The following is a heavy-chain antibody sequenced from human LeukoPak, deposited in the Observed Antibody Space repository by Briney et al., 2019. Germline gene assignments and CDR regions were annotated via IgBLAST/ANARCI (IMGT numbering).Heavy chain of an antibody. CDR1: GITFSSYG. V-gene: IGHV3-7*01. Sequence: PGGSLRLSCAASGITFSSYGMSWVRQAPGKGLEWVANIKQDGSEKYYVDSVKGRFTISRDNAKNSVYLQMNSLRAEDTAMYYCARVRIEYDYVWGSYRRNPSFDYWGQGTLVTVSS. D-gene: IGHD3-16*02. J-gene: IGHJ4*02. CDR2: IKQDGSEK. CDR3: ARVRIEYDYVWGSYRRNPSFDY.